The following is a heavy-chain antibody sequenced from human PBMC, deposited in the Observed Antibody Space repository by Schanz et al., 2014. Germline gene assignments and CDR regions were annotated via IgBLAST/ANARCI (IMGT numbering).Heavy chain of an antibody. Sequence: EVQLVESGGGLIQPGGSLRLACVVSGVTVSDNYMTWVRQSQGKGLEWVSTIASGGSHTFYADSVTGRFTISGDNSKNTLFLQMNSLRVEDTAIYYCAKIWKAHHLTGRPGWSDGMDVWGQGTTV. CDR3: AKIWKAHHLTGRPGWSDGMDV. V-gene: IGHV3-53*01. CDR2: IASGGSHT. CDR1: GVTVSDNY. J-gene: IGHJ6*02. D-gene: IGHD3-3*01.